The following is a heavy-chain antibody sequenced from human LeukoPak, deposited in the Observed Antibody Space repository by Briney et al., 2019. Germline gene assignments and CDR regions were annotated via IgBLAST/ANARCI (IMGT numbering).Heavy chain of an antibody. J-gene: IGHJ4*02. CDR1: GGSISSYY. CDR2: IYTSGST. CDR3: ARVRRGSVFDY. V-gene: IGHV4-4*07. Sequence: ETPSLTCTVSGGSISSYYGSWIRQRAGKGLEWIGRIYTSGSTNYNPSLKSRVTMSVDTSKNQFSLKLSSVTAADTAVYYCARVRRGSVFDYWGQGTLVTVSS. D-gene: IGHD3-10*01.